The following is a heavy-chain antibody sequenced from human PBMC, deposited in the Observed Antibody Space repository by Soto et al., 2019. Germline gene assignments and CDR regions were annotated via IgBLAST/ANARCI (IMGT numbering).Heavy chain of an antibody. D-gene: IGHD3-10*01. Sequence: TSETLSLTCTVSGGSISSYYWSWIRQPPGKGLEWIGYIYYSGSTNYNPSLKSRVTISVDTSKNQFSLKLSSVTAADTAVYYCARLGSVRGVIGIWGQGTLVTVSS. CDR3: ARLGSVRGVIGI. CDR2: IYYSGST. V-gene: IGHV4-59*01. J-gene: IGHJ4*02. CDR1: GGSISSYY.